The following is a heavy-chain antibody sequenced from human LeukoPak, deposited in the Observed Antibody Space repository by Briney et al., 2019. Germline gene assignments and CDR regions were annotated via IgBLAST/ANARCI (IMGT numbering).Heavy chain of an antibody. CDR1: GYTFTSYY. D-gene: IGHD3-10*01. CDR2: INPSGGST. Sequence: GASVKVSCKASGYTFTSYYMHWVRQAPGQGLEWMGIINPSGGSTSYAQKFQGRVTMTRDTSTSTVYMELSSLRSEDTAVYYCARDKLMTYYYGSESYRAFDIWGQGTMVTVSS. CDR3: ARDKLMTYYYGSESYRAFDI. J-gene: IGHJ3*02. V-gene: IGHV1-46*01.